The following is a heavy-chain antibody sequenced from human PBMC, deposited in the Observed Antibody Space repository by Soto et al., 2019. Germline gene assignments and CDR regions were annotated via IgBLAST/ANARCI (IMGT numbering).Heavy chain of an antibody. V-gene: IGHV1-46*01. CDR3: ARDGYDSSCYKY. D-gene: IGHD3-22*01. CDR1: GYTFTGYY. Sequence: ASVKVSCKASGYTFTGYYMHWVRQAPGQGLEWMGWINPNSGSTSYAQKFQGRVTMTRDTSTSTVYMELSSLRSEDTAVYYCARDGYDSSCYKYWGQGTLVTVSS. CDR2: INPNSGST. J-gene: IGHJ4*02.